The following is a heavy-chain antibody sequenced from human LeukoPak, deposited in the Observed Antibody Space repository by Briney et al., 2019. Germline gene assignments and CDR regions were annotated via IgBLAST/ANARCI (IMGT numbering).Heavy chain of an antibody. D-gene: IGHD5-12*01. V-gene: IGHV4-59*08. CDR2: IYYSGST. J-gene: IGHJ4*02. CDR3: ARGRVRGYSGYDSQYFDY. Sequence: PSETLSLTCTVSGGSISSYYWSWIRQPPGKGLEWIGYIYYSGSTNYNPSLKSRVTISVDTSKNQFSLKLSSVTAADTAVYYCARGRVRGYSGYDSQYFDYWGQGTLVTVSS. CDR1: GGSISSYY.